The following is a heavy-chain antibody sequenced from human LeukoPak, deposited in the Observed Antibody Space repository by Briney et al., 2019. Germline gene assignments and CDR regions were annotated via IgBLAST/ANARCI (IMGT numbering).Heavy chain of an antibody. J-gene: IGHJ3*02. CDR3: ARVNTGAFDI. D-gene: IGHD2-8*02. CDR2: IKQDGTEK. CDR1: GFTFSSYW. Sequence: GGSLRLSCAASGFTFSSYWVTWVRQAPGKGLEWVANIKQDGTEKYYVDSVRGRFTIPRDNAKNSLYLQMNSLRAEDTAAYYCARVNTGAFDIWGQGTMVTVSS. V-gene: IGHV3-7*01.